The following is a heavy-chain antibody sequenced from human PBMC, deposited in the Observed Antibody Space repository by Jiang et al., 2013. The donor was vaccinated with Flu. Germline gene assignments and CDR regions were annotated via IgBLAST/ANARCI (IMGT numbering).Heavy chain of an antibody. CDR2: IYHSGST. CDR1: GGSISSGGYS. D-gene: IGHD5-18*01. Sequence: GLVKPSQTLSLTRAVSGGSISSGGYSWSWIRQPPGKGLEWIGYIYHSGSTYYNPSLKSRVTISVDRSKNQFSLKLSSVTAADTAVYYCARGVGYSYIDPYGLDVWGQGTTVTVSS. J-gene: IGHJ6*02. V-gene: IGHV4-30-2*01. CDR3: ARGVGYSYIDPYGLDV.